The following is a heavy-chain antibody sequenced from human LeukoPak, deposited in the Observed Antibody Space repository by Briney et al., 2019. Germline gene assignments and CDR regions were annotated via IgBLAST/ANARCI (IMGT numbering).Heavy chain of an antibody. CDR1: GGSFSGYY. CDR3: ASGRGYDWTVGY. Sequence: SETLSLTCAVYGGSFSGYYWSWIRQPPGKGLEWIGEINHSGSTNYNPSLKSRVTISVDTSKNQFSLKLGSVTAADTAVYYCASGRGYDWTVGYWGQGTLVTVSS. V-gene: IGHV4-34*01. J-gene: IGHJ4*02. D-gene: IGHD5-12*01. CDR2: INHSGST.